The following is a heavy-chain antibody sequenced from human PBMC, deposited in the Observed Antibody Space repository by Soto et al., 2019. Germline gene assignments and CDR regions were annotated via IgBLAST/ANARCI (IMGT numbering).Heavy chain of an antibody. CDR2: ISGSGGST. V-gene: IGHV3-23*01. D-gene: IGHD2-2*01. Sequence: GGSLRLSCAASGFTFSSYAMSWVRQSPGKGLEWVSAISGSGGSTYYADSVKGRFTISRDNSKNTLYLQMNSLRAEDTAVYYCAKGRYCSSTSCLLFDYWGQGTLVTVSS. J-gene: IGHJ4*02. CDR1: GFTFSSYA. CDR3: AKGRYCSSTSCLLFDY.